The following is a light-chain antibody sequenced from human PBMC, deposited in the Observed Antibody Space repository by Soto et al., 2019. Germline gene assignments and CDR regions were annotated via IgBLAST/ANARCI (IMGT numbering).Light chain of an antibody. CDR2: GVS. CDR1: QSVSNSY. CDR3: QQYATSPLT. V-gene: IGKV3-20*01. J-gene: IGKJ4*01. Sequence: EIVLTQSPATLSLSPGERATLSCRASQSVSNSYLAWFQQTPGQAPRLLIYGVSNRVTGIPDRFSGSGSGTDFTLTISSLEPEDSAVYYCQQYATSPLTFGGGTKLEIK.